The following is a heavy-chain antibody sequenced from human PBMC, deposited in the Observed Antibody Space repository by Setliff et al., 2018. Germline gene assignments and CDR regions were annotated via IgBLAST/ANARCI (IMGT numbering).Heavy chain of an antibody. Sequence: SETLSLTCTVSGGSISSGDYYWSWIRQPPGKGLEWIGYIYSSGSTYYNPSLKSRVSISVDTSKNQVSLKLSSVTAADTAVYYCARESRYYYDNLGTLDYWGQGTLVTVSS. CDR1: GGSISSGDYY. CDR3: ARESRYYYDNLGTLDY. CDR2: IYSSGST. D-gene: IGHD3-22*01. J-gene: IGHJ4*02. V-gene: IGHV4-30-4*08.